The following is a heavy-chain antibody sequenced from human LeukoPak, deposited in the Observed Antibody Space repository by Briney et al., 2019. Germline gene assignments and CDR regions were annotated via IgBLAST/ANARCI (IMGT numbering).Heavy chain of an antibody. D-gene: IGHD5-12*01. CDR3: ARVVDIVATIGGFDY. CDR1: GGSISSSDYY. V-gene: IGHV4-30-4*01. Sequence: SQTLSLTCAVSGGSISSSDYYWSWIRQPPGKGLEWIGYIYYSGSTYYNPSLKSRVTISVDTSKNQFSLKLSSVTAADTAVYYCARVVDIVATIGGFDYWGQGTLVTVSS. CDR2: IYYSGST. J-gene: IGHJ4*02.